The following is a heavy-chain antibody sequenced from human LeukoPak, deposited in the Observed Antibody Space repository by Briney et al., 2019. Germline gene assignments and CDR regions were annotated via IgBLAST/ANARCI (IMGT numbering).Heavy chain of an antibody. CDR1: GFTVSSNY. Sequence: GGSLRLSCAASGFTVSSNYMSWVRQAPGKGLEWVSVIYSGGSTYYADSVKGRFTISRDNSKNTLYLQMNSLRAEDTALYYCAKDMSLGIAAASLGYWGQGTLVTVSS. CDR3: AKDMSLGIAAASLGY. D-gene: IGHD6-13*01. V-gene: IGHV3-53*05. CDR2: IYSGGST. J-gene: IGHJ4*02.